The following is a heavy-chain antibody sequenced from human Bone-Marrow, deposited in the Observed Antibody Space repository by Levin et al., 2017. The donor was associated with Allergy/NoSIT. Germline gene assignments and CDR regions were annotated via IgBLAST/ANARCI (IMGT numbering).Heavy chain of an antibody. J-gene: IGHJ3*02. D-gene: IGHD3-22*01. CDR3: ARDQEYYQSSGHNDAYDI. Sequence: PGESLKISCKASGGAVSSTVISWVRQAPGQGLEWMGRIIPILGVINYAQKFQGRVTITADKSTNTAYMELTSLTSDDTALYYCARDQEYYQSSGHNDAYDIWGQGTLVTVSS. V-gene: IGHV1-69*04. CDR1: GGAVSSTV. CDR2: IIPILGVI.